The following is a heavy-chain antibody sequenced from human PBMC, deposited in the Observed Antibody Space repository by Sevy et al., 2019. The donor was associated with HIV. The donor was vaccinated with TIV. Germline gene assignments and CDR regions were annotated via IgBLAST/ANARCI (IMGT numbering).Heavy chain of an antibody. V-gene: IGHV3-23*01. CDR3: TKYQTSGNGFYDSFDL. CDR2: LGGDGRGT. J-gene: IGHJ3*01. CDR1: GFTFSNYA. D-gene: IGHD2-8*01. Sequence: GGSLRLSCAASGFTFSNYAMTWVRQAPGKGLEWVSSLGGDGRGTQYADSVKGRFSISRDNSRNTLYLQMNSLRVEDTAVYFCTKYQTSGNGFYDSFDLWGQGTVVTVSS.